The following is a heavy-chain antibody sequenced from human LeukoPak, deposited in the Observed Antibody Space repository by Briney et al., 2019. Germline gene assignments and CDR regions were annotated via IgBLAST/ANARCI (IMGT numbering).Heavy chain of an antibody. Sequence: GRSLRLSCAASGFAFSSYGMHWVRQAPGKGLEWVAVIWYDGSNKYYADSVKGRFTDSRDNSKNTLYLQMNSLRAEDTAVYYCARDGYAGTSGDYWGQGTLVTVSS. V-gene: IGHV3-33*01. CDR3: ARDGYAGTSGDY. D-gene: IGHD6-13*01. CDR2: IWYDGSNK. CDR1: GFAFSSYG. J-gene: IGHJ4*02.